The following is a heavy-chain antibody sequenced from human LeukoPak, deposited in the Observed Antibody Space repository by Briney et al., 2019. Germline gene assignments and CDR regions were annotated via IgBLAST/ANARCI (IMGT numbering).Heavy chain of an antibody. CDR1: GFTFSSYA. Sequence: GGSLRLSCAASGFTFSSYAMNWVRRAPGKGLEWVSYIHPGSTSIYYADSVKGRFTISRDNAKNSLYLQMNSLRDEDTAVYYCARGGRFFDYWGQGTLVTVSS. CDR3: ARGGRFFDY. J-gene: IGHJ4*02. CDR2: IHPGSTSI. V-gene: IGHV3-48*02. D-gene: IGHD3-16*01.